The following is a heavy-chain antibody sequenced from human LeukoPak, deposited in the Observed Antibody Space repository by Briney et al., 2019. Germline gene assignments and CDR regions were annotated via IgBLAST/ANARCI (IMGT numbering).Heavy chain of an antibody. CDR1: GGSFSGYY. CDR3: ARAYSSSWYGVVDY. Sequence: SETLSLTCAVYGGSFSGYYWRWIRQPPGKGLEWIGEINHSGSTNYNPSLKSRVTISVDTSKNQFSLKLSSVTAADTAVYYCARAYSSSWYGVVDYWGQGTLVTVSS. V-gene: IGHV4-34*01. J-gene: IGHJ4*02. CDR2: INHSGST. D-gene: IGHD6-13*01.